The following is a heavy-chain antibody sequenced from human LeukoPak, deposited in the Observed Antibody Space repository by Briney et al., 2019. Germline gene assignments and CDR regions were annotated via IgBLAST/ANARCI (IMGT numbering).Heavy chain of an antibody. V-gene: IGHV6-1*01. J-gene: IGHJ5*02. D-gene: IGHD2-2*01. CDR3: ARRLTQYDCFDP. Sequence: SQTLSLTCAISGDSVSSNSVTWTWIRQSPSRGLEWLGRTYYRSTWYNDYAVSVRGRITVNPDTSKNQFSLHLNSVTPEDTAVYYCARRLTQYDCFDPWGQGILVTVSS. CDR2: TYYRSTWYN. CDR1: GDSVSSNSVT.